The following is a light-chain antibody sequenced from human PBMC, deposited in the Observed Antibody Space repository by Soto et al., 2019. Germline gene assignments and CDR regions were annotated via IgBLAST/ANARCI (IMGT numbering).Light chain of an antibody. Sequence: DIQMTQSPSSLSASVGDRVTITCRSSQGISSWLACYQQNPGKAPKLLIYASSSLQSAVPSRFSGSGSGTDFTLTIIRLQPEDVATYYWHQANSFPFTFGPGTKVHIK. CDR1: QGISSW. V-gene: IGKV1-12*01. CDR2: ASS. CDR3: HQANSFPFT. J-gene: IGKJ3*01.